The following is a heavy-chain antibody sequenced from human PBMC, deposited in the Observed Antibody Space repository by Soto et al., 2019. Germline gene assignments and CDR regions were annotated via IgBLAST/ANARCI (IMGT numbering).Heavy chain of an antibody. CDR2: LIPIFGTA. Sequence: QVQLVQSGAEVKKPGASVKVSCKASGGTFSSYAISWVRQAPGQGLEWMGGLIPIFGTANYAQKFQGRITITADESTSTAYMELSSLTSEDTAVYYCARDGYGGTTQNYYYGMAVWGQGTTVTVFS. CDR3: ARDGYGGTTQNYYYGMAV. D-gene: IGHD1-7*01. V-gene: IGHV1-69*12. J-gene: IGHJ6*02. CDR1: GGTFSSYA.